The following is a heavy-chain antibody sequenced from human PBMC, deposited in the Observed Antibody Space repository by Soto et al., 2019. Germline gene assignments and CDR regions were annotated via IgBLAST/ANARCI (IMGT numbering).Heavy chain of an antibody. CDR3: AKDIIRDIGGAAKRYRAFDI. J-gene: IGHJ3*02. V-gene: IGHV3-23*01. CDR2: ISGSGGST. D-gene: IGHD1-26*01. Sequence: PGGSLRLSCAASGFTFSSYAMSWVRQAPGKGLEWVSAISGSGGSTYYADSVKGRFTISRDNSKNTLYLRMNSLRAEDTAVYYCAKDIIRDIGGAAKRYRAFDIWGQGTMVTVSS. CDR1: GFTFSSYA.